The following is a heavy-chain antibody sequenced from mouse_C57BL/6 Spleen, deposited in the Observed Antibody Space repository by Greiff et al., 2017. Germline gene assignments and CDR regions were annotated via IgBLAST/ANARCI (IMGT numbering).Heavy chain of an antibody. CDR2: INPNNGGT. V-gene: IGHV1-26*01. Sequence: EVQLQQSGPELVKPGASVKISCKASGYTFTDYYMNWVKQSHGKSLEWIGDINPNNGGTSYNQKFKGKATLTVDKSSSTAYMELRSLTSEDSAVYYGARGQLRLPYYYAMDYWGQGTSVTVSS. J-gene: IGHJ4*01. CDR1: GYTFTDYY. D-gene: IGHD3-2*02. CDR3: ARGQLRLPYYYAMDY.